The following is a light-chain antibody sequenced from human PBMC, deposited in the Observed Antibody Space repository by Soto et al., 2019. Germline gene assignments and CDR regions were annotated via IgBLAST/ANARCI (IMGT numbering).Light chain of an antibody. CDR2: DAS. V-gene: IGKV3-11*01. CDR3: QQRRDWPRT. Sequence: EIVLTQSPATLALSPGERATFSCRASQSVSSYLAWYQQKPDQAPRLLIYDASSRATGIPARFSGSGSGTDFTLTISSLEPEDFAVYYCQQRRDWPRTFGQGTKLEI. J-gene: IGKJ2*01. CDR1: QSVSSY.